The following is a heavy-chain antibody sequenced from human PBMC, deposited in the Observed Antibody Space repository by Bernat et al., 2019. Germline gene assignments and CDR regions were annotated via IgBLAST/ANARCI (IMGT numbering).Heavy chain of an antibody. Sequence: QVQLVQSGAEVKKPGASVKVSCKASGYTFTSHYINWVRQAPGQGLELMGWMNPNSCNTVYAQKFQGRVTRTRNTSIRTAYMELSSLRSEDTAVYYCARGREYGSGSYLFWGQGTLVTVSS. D-gene: IGHD3-10*01. V-gene: IGHV1-8*01. CDR1: GYTFTSHY. J-gene: IGHJ4*02. CDR3: ARGREYGSGSYLF. CDR2: MNPNSCNT.